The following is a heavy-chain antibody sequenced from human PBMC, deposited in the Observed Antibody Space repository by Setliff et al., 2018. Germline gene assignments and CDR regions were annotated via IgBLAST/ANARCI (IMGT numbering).Heavy chain of an antibody. D-gene: IGHD3-22*01. V-gene: IGHV3-33*06. CDR3: AKGGGGNYDSSAIGYYYYYYYMDV. J-gene: IGHJ6*03. CDR1: GFTFSTYR. CDR2: IWDDGGNK. Sequence: GGSLRLSCAASGFTFSTYRMHWVRQAPGKGLEWVAVIWDDGGNKYYVDSVEGRFTISRDNSDNTLYLEMISPRAEDTAVYYCAKGGGGNYDSSAIGYYYYYYYMDVWGKGTTVTVSS.